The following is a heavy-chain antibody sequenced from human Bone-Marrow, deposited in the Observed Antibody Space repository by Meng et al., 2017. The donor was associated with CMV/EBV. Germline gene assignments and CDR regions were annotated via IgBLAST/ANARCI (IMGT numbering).Heavy chain of an antibody. J-gene: IGHJ4*02. Sequence: ESGGSWDGKETGKGIGGVSCIKKNGARTDYVDAVKGKYNRYRDKEKNSLSLQMNSLRTENTAFYYCARGNPLIRHFGNYGTYYFEYWGQGTLVTVSS. V-gene: IGHV3-20*03. D-gene: IGHD4-17*01. CDR1: ESG. CDR3: ARGNPLIRHFGNYGTYYFEY. CDR2: IKKNGART.